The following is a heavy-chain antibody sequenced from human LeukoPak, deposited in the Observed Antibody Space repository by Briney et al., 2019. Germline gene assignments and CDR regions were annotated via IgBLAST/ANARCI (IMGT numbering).Heavy chain of an antibody. CDR2: IYHSGST. D-gene: IGHD5-24*01. V-gene: IGHV4-59*12. Sequence: SETLSLTCTVSGGSISSYYWSWIRQPPGKGLEWIGEIYHSGSTNYNPSLQSRVTISVDKSKNQFSLSLSSVTAADTAVYYCASARWDYWGQGTLVTVSS. CDR1: GGSISSYY. J-gene: IGHJ4*02. CDR3: ASARWDY.